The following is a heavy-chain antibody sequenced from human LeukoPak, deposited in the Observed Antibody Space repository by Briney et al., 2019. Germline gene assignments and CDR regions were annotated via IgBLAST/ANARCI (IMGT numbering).Heavy chain of an antibody. CDR1: GFTFSSYA. J-gene: IGHJ4*02. Sequence: GGSLRLSCAASGFTFSSYAMHWVRQAPGKGLEWVAVISYDGSNKYYADSVKGRFTISRDNAKNSLYLQMNSLRAEDTAVYYCARSPSIFGVVIYRPFDYWGQGTLVTVSS. CDR3: ARSPSIFGVVIYRPFDY. D-gene: IGHD3-3*01. CDR2: ISYDGSNK. V-gene: IGHV3-30-3*01.